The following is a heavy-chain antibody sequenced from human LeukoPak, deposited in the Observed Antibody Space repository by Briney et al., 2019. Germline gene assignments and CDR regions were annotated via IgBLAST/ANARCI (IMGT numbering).Heavy chain of an antibody. CDR3: ARGGWRIQLWNDAFDI. J-gene: IGHJ3*02. D-gene: IGHD5-18*01. CDR2: IYYSGIT. V-gene: IGHV4-61*01. Sequence: KTSETLTLTCTVSGGSVSSGSYYWSWIRQPPGKGLEWIAYIYYSGITNYNSSLKSRVTISVDTSKNQFSLKLTSVTAADTAVYYCARGGWRIQLWNDAFDISGHGTLGTLSS. CDR1: GGSVSSGSYY.